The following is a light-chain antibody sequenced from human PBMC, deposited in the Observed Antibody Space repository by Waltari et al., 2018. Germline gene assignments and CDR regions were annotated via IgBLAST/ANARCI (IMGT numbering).Light chain of an antibody. J-gene: IGLJ3*02. CDR2: VNSDGSH. CDR3: QTGGHGTCV. CDR1: SGHSSNV. Sequence: QLVLTQSPSASASLGASVKLTCTLSSGHSSNVIAWLQQQPKKGPRYLMKVNSDGSHNKGDEIPARFSGSSSGAERYLTISSLQSEDEADYYCQTGGHGTCVFGGGTKLTVL. V-gene: IGLV4-69*01.